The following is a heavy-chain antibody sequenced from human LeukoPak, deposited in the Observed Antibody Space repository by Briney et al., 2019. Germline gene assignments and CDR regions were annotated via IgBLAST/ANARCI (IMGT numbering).Heavy chain of an antibody. CDR3: ARAGLRGFGELPTFDS. D-gene: IGHD3-10*01. J-gene: IGHJ4*02. Sequence: SETLSLTCTVSGGSISSYYWSWIRQPPGKGLEWIGYIYYSGSTNYNPSLKSRVTISIDTSKNQFSLKVWSVTAADTAIYYCARAGLRGFGELPTFDSWGQGALVTVSS. CDR2: IYYSGST. CDR1: GGSISSYY. V-gene: IGHV4-59*01.